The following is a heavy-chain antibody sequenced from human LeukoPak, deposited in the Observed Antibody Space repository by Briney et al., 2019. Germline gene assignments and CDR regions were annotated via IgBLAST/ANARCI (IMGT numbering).Heavy chain of an antibody. D-gene: IGHD3-10*01. J-gene: IGHJ3*02. CDR1: GFTFSSYA. CDR2: ISGSGGST. CDR3: ARMILENYYGSGSYSFSDAFDI. V-gene: IGHV3-23*01. Sequence: PGGSLRLSCAASGFTFSSYAMSWVRQAPGKGLEWVSAISGSGGSTYYADSVKGRFTISRDNAKNSLYLQMNSLRAEDTAVYYCARMILENYYGSGSYSFSDAFDIWGQGTMVTVSS.